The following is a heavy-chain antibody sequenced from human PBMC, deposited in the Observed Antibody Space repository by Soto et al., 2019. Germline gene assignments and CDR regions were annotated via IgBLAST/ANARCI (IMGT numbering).Heavy chain of an antibody. V-gene: IGHV3-48*03. J-gene: IGHJ4*02. CDR1: GFTFSSYE. Sequence: GGSLRLSCAASGFTFSSYEMNWVRQAPGKGPEWVSYINSNGYTTHYADSVKGRFTISRDNAKNSLYLQMNSLRAEDTAVYYCVRDGSGSYPFDYWGQGTLVTVSS. D-gene: IGHD1-26*01. CDR2: INSNGYTT. CDR3: VRDGSGSYPFDY.